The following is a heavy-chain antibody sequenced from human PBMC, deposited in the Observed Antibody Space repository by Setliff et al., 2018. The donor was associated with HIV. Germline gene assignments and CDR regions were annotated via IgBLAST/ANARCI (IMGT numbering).Heavy chain of an antibody. CDR1: GYTFTSYG. V-gene: IGHV1-18*01. CDR2: ISSYNGNT. CDR3: ARVEAFGGVSYSYYYMDV. D-gene: IGHD3-16*01. J-gene: IGHJ6*03. Sequence: ASVKVSCKASGYTFTSYGITWVRQAPGQGLEWMGWISSYNGNTDYAQKLQGRVTMTTHTSTTTAYMELRSLRSDDTAVYYCARVEAFGGVSYSYYYMDVWGKGTTVTVSS.